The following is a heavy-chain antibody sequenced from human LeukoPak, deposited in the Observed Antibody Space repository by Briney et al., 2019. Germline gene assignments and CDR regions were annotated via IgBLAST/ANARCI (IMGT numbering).Heavy chain of an antibody. CDR1: GGSISSSSYY. V-gene: IGHV4-39*07. CDR2: IYYSGST. CDR3: ARGGIAAAGAGMDV. J-gene: IGHJ6*02. D-gene: IGHD6-13*01. Sequence: SETLSLTCTVSGGSISSSSYYWGWIRQPPGKGLEWIGSIYYSGSTYYNPSLKSRVTISVDTSKNQFSLQLNSVTPEDTAVYYCARGGIAAAGAGMDVWGQGTTVTVSS.